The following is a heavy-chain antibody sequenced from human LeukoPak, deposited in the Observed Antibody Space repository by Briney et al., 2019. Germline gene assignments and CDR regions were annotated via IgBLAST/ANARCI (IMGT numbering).Heavy chain of an antibody. Sequence: GGSLRLSCAASGFTFSSYAMSWVRQAPGKGLEWVGRIKSKTDGGTTDYAAPVKGRFTISRDDSKNTLYLQMNSLKTEDTAVYYCTTLGSTGGYGDYVDYWGQGTLVTVSS. CDR1: GFTFSSYA. CDR3: TTLGSTGGYGDYVDY. J-gene: IGHJ4*02. D-gene: IGHD4-17*01. CDR2: IKSKTDGGTT. V-gene: IGHV3-15*01.